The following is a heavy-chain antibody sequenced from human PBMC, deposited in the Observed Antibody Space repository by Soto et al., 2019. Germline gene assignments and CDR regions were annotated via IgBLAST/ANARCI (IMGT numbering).Heavy chain of an antibody. CDR1: GFTLSSYW. J-gene: IGHJ4*02. Sequence: EVQLVEPGGGLVQPGGSLRLSCAASGFTLSSYWLHWVRQAQGKGLVWISRINIDGSSTSYADSVKGRFTISRDNAKNTVYLQVKSLRAEDTAVYYCARSRDGYNFVGDCWGQGTLVTVSS. V-gene: IGHV3-74*01. CDR3: ARSRDGYNFVGDC. D-gene: IGHD5-12*01. CDR2: INIDGSST.